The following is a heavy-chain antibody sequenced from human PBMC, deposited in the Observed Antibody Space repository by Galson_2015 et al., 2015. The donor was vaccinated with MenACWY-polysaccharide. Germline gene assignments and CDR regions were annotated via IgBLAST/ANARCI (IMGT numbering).Heavy chain of an antibody. J-gene: IGHJ3*01. D-gene: IGHD2-21*02. V-gene: IGHV3-48*01. CDR1: GFTFSRYS. CDR2: ITTNRSTI. CDR3: ARDPHWGAGCSIHDAFDV. Sequence: SLRLSCAASGFTFSRYSMNWVRQAPGEGLEWVSYITTNRSTIYYADSVKGRFTVSRDNAKNTMYLQMNSLRAEDTAVYYCARDPHWGAGCSIHDAFDVWGQGRKVTVSS.